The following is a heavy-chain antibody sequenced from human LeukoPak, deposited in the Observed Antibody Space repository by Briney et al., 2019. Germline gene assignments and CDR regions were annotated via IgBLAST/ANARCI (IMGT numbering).Heavy chain of an antibody. CDR2: IGAAGGT. J-gene: IGHJ4*02. Sequence: PGGSLRLSCAASGFTLSTHDMLWVRQATGKGLEWVSAIGAAGGTYYPGSVKGRFTISRENAKNSLYLQMNSLRVGDTAVYYCARVWEKGFDCWGQGTLVTVSS. CDR1: GFTLSTHD. CDR3: ARVWEKGFDC. V-gene: IGHV3-13*01. D-gene: IGHD1-26*01.